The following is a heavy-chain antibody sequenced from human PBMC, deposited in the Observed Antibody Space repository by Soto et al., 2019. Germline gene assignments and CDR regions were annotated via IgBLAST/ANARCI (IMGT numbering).Heavy chain of an antibody. CDR3: ARDGYSDSGGRPYFDS. V-gene: IGHV4-61*01. CDR1: GGSVSSGSYF. D-gene: IGHD3-22*01. J-gene: IGHJ4*02. Sequence: SETLSLTCTVSGGSVSSGSYFWNWIRQPPGKGLEWIGYIYYSGNAKYNASLKSRVTISLDTSKNHVSLTLSSVTAADTAIYYCARDGYSDSGGRPYFDSWGQGTLVTVSS. CDR2: IYYSGNA.